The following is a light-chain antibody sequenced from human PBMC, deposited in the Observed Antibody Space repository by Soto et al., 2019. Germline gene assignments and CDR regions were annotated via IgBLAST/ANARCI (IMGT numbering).Light chain of an antibody. CDR1: QGIRNY. J-gene: IGKJ4*01. CDR3: QKYNNAAHT. Sequence: DIQMTQSPSSLSASVGDRVTITCRASQGIRNYLAWYQQKPGKVPKLLIYAASTLQSGVPSRFSGSGSGTDFTLTISSLHPEDVSTYSGQKYNNAAHTFGGGTKVEI. V-gene: IGKV1-27*01. CDR2: AAS.